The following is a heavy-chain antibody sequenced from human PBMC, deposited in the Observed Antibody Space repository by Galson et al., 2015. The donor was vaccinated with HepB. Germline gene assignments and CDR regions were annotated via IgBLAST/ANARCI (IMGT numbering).Heavy chain of an antibody. Sequence: SETLSLTCTVSGDSISDYYWSWIRQPPGKGLQWIGSIFYTGSTDYNPSLKRRVTISLDTSKNHFSLKLKSVTAADTAVYYCARVKTGYHDCWGPGALVTVAS. CDR3: ARVKTGYHDC. D-gene: IGHD3-9*01. V-gene: IGHV4-59*01. CDR2: IFYTGST. CDR1: GDSISDYY. J-gene: IGHJ4*02.